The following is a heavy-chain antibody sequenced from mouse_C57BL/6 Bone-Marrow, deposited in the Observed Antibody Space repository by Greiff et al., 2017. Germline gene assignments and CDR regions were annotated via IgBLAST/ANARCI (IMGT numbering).Heavy chain of an antibody. CDR1: GFTFSDFY. V-gene: IGHV7-1*01. D-gene: IGHD2-1*01. CDR2: SRNKANDYTT. Sequence: EVKVVESGGGLVQSGRSLRLSCATSGFTFSDFYMEWVRQAPGKGLEWIAASRNKANDYTTEYSASVKGRFIVSRDTSQSILYLQMNALRAEDTAIYYCARAYGNYEYFDVWGTGTTVTVSS. CDR3: ARAYGNYEYFDV. J-gene: IGHJ1*03.